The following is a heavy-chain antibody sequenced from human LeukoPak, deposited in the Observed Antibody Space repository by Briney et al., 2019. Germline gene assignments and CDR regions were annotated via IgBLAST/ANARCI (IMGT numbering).Heavy chain of an antibody. Sequence: PGGSLRLSCAASGFTFSSYDMYWVRQAPGKGLEWVAFIRFDGSNKYYADSVKGRFTISRDNSKNTLYLQMNSLRSEDTAVYYCAREESGSGNYYKWGAFDIWGQGTMVTVSS. V-gene: IGHV3-30*02. CDR3: AREESGSGNYYKWGAFDI. D-gene: IGHD3-10*01. J-gene: IGHJ3*02. CDR2: IRFDGSNK. CDR1: GFTFSSYD.